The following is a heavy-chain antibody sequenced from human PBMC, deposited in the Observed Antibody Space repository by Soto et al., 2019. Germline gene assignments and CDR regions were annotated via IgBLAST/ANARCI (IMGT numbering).Heavy chain of an antibody. Sequence: QITLKESGPTLVKPTQTLTLTCTFSGFSLRTSGVGVGWIRQPPGKALEWLALIYWDDDKRYSPSLKSRLTITKHTSKNQVVLTMTNMDPVDTATYYCAHSREYDSSIYYNDYWGQGTLVTVSS. J-gene: IGHJ4*02. CDR1: GFSLRTSGVG. D-gene: IGHD3-22*01. CDR2: IYWDDDK. CDR3: AHSREYDSSIYYNDY. V-gene: IGHV2-5*02.